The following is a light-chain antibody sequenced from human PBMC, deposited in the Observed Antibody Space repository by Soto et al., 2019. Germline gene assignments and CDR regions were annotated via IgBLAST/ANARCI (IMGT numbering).Light chain of an antibody. V-gene: IGKV3-20*01. Sequence: EIVLTQSPGTLSLSPGERATLSCRASQSVSSSYLAWYQQKAGQAPRLLIYGASDRATGIPDRFSGSGSGTDFTLTISGLEPEDFAVYYCQHYAMSPPFTFGPGTKVDIK. CDR2: GAS. CDR1: QSVSSSY. J-gene: IGKJ3*01. CDR3: QHYAMSPPFT.